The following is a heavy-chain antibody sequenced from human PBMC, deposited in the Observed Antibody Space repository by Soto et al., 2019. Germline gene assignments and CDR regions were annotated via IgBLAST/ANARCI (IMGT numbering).Heavy chain of an antibody. J-gene: IGHJ4*02. CDR2: ISSSSSYI. V-gene: IGHV3-21*01. CDR3: ARDYYYESRGFDY. D-gene: IGHD3-22*01. Sequence: GGSLRLSCAASGFTFSSYSMNWVRQAPGKGLEWVSSISSSSSYIYYADSVKGRFTISRDNAKNSLFLQMNSVRAEDTDVYYCARDYYYESRGFDYWGQGTLVTVSS. CDR1: GFTFSSYS.